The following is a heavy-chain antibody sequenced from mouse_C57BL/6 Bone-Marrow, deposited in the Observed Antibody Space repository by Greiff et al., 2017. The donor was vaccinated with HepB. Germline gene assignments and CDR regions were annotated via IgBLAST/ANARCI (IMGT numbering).Heavy chain of an antibody. V-gene: IGHV1-69*01. CDR2: IDPSDSYT. J-gene: IGHJ4*01. CDR1: GYTFTSYW. D-gene: IGHD1-1*01. Sequence: QVQLQQPGAELVMPGASVKLSCKASGYTFTSYWMHWVKQRPGQGLEWIGEIDPSDSYTNYNQKFKGKSTLTVDKSSSTAYMQLSRLTSEDSAVYYCASGYGSNAMDYWGQGTSVTVSS. CDR3: ASGYGSNAMDY.